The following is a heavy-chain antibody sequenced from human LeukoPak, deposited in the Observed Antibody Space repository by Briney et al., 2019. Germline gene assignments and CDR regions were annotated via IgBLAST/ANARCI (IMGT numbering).Heavy chain of an antibody. D-gene: IGHD3-22*01. Sequence: SETLSLTCTVSGGSISSSSYYWGWISQPPGKGLEWIGSIYYSGSTYYNTSLKSRVTISVDTSKNQFSLKLSSVTAADTAVDYCARVTGYMIEDYFDYWGQGTLVTVSS. CDR1: GGSISSSSYY. V-gene: IGHV4-39*07. J-gene: IGHJ4*02. CDR2: IYYSGST. CDR3: ARVTGYMIEDYFDY.